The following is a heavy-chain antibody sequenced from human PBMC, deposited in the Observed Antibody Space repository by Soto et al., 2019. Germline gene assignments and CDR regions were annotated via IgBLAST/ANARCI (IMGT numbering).Heavy chain of an antibody. CDR1: GFTVSSNY. CDR3: ARGGMSYWNSFDY. D-gene: IGHD1-1*01. CDR2: IYSGGST. J-gene: IGHJ4*02. Sequence: GGSLRLSCAASGFTVSSNYMSWVRQAPGKGLEWVSVIYSGGSTYYADSVKGRFTISRDNSKNTLYLQMNSLRAEDTAVYYCARGGMSYWNSFDYWGPGILVTVSS. V-gene: IGHV3-66*01.